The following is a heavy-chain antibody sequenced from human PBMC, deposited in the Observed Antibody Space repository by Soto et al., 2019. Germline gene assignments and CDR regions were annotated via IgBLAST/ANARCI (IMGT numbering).Heavy chain of an antibody. V-gene: IGHV1-69*13. Sequence: SVMVSCKASGGTFSSYSISWVLQAPGQGLEWMGGIIPIFGTANYAQKFQGRVTITADESTSTAYMELSSLRSEDTAVYYCAALAAAGIRGSAFDIWGQGTMVTVSS. J-gene: IGHJ3*02. CDR1: GGTFSSYS. CDR3: AALAAAGIRGSAFDI. D-gene: IGHD6-13*01. CDR2: IIPIFGTA.